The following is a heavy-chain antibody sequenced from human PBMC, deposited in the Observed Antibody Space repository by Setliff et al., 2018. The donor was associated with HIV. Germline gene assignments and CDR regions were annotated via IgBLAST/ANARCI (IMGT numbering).Heavy chain of an antibody. CDR1: GYTFSSYA. J-gene: IGHJ3*02. CDR3: ARDGGYSVHQWFGDAFDI. D-gene: IGHD5-12*01. Sequence: GASVKVSCKASGYTFSSYAISWVRQAPGQGLEWMGGIIPIFGTANYAQKFQGRVTITADESTSIAYMELSSLRFDDTAVYYCARDGGYSVHQWFGDAFDIWGQGTMVTVSS. V-gene: IGHV1-69*13. CDR2: IIPIFGTA.